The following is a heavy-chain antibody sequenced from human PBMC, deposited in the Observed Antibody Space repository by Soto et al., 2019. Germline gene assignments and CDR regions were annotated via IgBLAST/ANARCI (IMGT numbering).Heavy chain of an antibody. CDR1: VGSIIGGGYY. CDR3: AKDPLYGWFDP. V-gene: IGHV4-31*02. Sequence: PSYTLALTCIFSVGSIIGGGYYWSWIRQHPGKGLEWIGFITDSGSTYYNPSLKSRVTISVDTSRNQFSLNLNSVTAADTAVYYCAKDPLYGWFDPWGQGTLVTVSS. D-gene: IGHD2-2*02. J-gene: IGHJ5*02. CDR2: ITDSGST.